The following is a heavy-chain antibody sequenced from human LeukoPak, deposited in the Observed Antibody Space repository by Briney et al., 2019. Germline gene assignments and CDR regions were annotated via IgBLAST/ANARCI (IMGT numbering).Heavy chain of an antibody. Sequence: GGSLRLSCAASGFTFSSYSMNWVRQAPGKGLEWVSSISSSSNYKYYADSVKGRFTISRDNAKNSLYLQMNSLRAEDTAVYYCARDRVVVTRERFDYWGQGTLVTVSS. CDR3: ARDRVVVTRERFDY. CDR1: GFTFSSYS. V-gene: IGHV3-21*01. J-gene: IGHJ4*02. D-gene: IGHD2-21*02. CDR2: ISSSSNYK.